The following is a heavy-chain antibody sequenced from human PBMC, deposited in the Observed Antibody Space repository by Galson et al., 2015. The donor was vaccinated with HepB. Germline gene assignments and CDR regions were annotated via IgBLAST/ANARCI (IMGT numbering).Heavy chain of an antibody. CDR2: INPSGGST. D-gene: IGHD3-10*01. V-gene: IGHV1-46*03. Sequence: QSGAEVKKPGESLRISCKASGYTFTSYYMHWVRQAPGQGLEWMGIINPSGGSTSYAQKFQGRVTMTRDTSTSTVYMELSSLRSEDTAVYYCARPYGSGSYYSPRPFDYWGQGTLVTVSS. CDR1: GYTFTSYY. CDR3: ARPYGSGSYYSPRPFDY. J-gene: IGHJ4*02.